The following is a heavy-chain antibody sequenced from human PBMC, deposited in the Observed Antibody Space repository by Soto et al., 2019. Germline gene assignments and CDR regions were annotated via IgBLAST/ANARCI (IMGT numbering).Heavy chain of an antibody. CDR2: ISWNSGSI. J-gene: IGHJ4*02. V-gene: IGHV3-9*01. CDR3: AKDMGIVATIIDY. Sequence: DVQLVESGGGLVQPGRSLRLSCAASGFTFDDYAMHWVRQAPGKGLEWVSGISWNSGSIGYADSVKGRFTISRDNAKNSLYLQINSLRAEDTALYYCAKDMGIVATIIDYWGQGTLVTVSS. CDR1: GFTFDDYA. D-gene: IGHD5-12*01.